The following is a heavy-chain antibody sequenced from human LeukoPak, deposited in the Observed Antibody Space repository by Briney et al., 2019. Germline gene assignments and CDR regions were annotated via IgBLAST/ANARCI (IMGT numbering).Heavy chain of an antibody. J-gene: IGHJ4*02. CDR2: IYSSGST. Sequence: SETLSLTCTVSGGSISTYYWSWIRQPPGKGLEWIGYIYSSGSTNYNPSLKSRVTISVDTSKHQFSLKLSSVTAADTAVYYCARGGRWEHFDYWGQGTLVTVSS. V-gene: IGHV4-59*01. D-gene: IGHD1-1*01. CDR3: ARGGRWEHFDY. CDR1: GGSISTYY.